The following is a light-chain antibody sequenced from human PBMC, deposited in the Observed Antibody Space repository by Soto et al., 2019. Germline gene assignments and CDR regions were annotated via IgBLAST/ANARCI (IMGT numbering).Light chain of an antibody. J-gene: IGLJ1*01. CDR2: EGS. V-gene: IGLV2-23*01. CDR3: CSYAGSNYYV. Sequence: QSALTQPASVSGFPGQSITISCTGTSNDVGSYNLVSWYQHHPGKAPKLMIFEGSKRPSGVSNRFSGSKSGNTASLTIFGLQAEDEADFYCCSYAGSNYYVFGTGTKSPS. CDR1: SNDVGSYNL.